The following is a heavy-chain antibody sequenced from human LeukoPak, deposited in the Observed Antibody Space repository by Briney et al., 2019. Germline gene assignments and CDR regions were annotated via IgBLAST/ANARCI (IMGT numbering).Heavy chain of an antibody. CDR1: GGSVSSGNYY. CDR3: ARRGGYSPNWFDP. J-gene: IGHJ5*02. Sequence: PSETLSLTCTVSGGSVSSGNYYWSWIRQPPGKGLEWIGYIYYSGSTNYNPSLKSRVTMSVDTSKNQFSLKLTSVTAADTAVYYCARRGGYSPNWFDPWGQGTLVTVSS. CDR2: IYYSGST. D-gene: IGHD3-22*01. V-gene: IGHV4-61*01.